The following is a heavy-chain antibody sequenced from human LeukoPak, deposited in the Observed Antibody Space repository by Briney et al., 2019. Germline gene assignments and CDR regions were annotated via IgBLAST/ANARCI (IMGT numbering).Heavy chain of an antibody. CDR3: ATGTITFGGVLPDY. D-gene: IGHD3-16*01. V-gene: IGHV4-39*07. CDR1: GVSISSSSDY. Sequence: SETLSLACTVSGVSISSSSDYWGCIRQPPGKGLECIGTIFYSGSTYYNPSLKSRVTISIDTSKNQFSLKLSSVTAADTAVYYCATGTITFGGVLPDYWGQGTLVTVSS. J-gene: IGHJ4*02. CDR2: IFYSGST.